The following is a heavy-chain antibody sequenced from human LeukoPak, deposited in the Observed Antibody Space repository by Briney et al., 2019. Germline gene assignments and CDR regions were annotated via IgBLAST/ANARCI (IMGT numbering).Heavy chain of an antibody. CDR3: ATTIFGVVIYFDY. D-gene: IGHD3-3*01. Sequence: SETLSLTCTVSGGSISSSSYYWGWIRQPPGKGLEWTGSIYYSGSTYYNPSLKSRVTISVDTSKNQFSLKLSSVTAADTAVYYCATTIFGVVIYFDYWGQGTLVTVSS. J-gene: IGHJ4*02. V-gene: IGHV4-39*01. CDR1: GGSISSSSYY. CDR2: IYYSGST.